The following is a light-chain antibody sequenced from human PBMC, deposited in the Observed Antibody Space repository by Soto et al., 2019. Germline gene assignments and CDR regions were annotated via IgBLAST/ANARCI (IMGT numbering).Light chain of an antibody. J-gene: IGLJ2*01. CDR2: DVN. Sequence: QSVLTQPRSVSESPGQSVTISCTGTSSDVGGYNYVSWYQQHPDKAPKLIIYDVNKRPSGVPDRFSGCKSGNTASLTISGHQDEDEADYYCCSYAGSYTYMVFGGGTKLTVL. CDR1: SSDVGGYNY. V-gene: IGLV2-11*01. CDR3: CSYAGSYTYMV.